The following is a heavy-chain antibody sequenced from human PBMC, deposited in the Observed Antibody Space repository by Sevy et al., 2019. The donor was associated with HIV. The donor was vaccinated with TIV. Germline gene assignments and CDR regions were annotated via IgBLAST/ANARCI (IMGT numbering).Heavy chain of an antibody. J-gene: IGHJ3*02. CDR3: VREANNAPRTLLSFDI. D-gene: IGHD1-20*01. CDR1: GYMFSDYN. Sequence: ASVKVSCKATGYMFSDYNMHWVRQAPGQGLEWMALINPNSGVTIYAQKFRGRVSLTRDTSMSTAYMELSALTSDDTAVYYCVREANNAPRTLLSFDIWGQGTMVTVSS. V-gene: IGHV1-2*06. CDR2: INPNSGVT.